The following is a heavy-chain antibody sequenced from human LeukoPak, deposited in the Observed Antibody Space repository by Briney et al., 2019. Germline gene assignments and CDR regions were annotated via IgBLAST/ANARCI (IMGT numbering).Heavy chain of an antibody. Sequence: GGSLRLSCAASGFTFNNYWMHWVRQAPGKGLVWVSRIKSDGKITTYADSVKGRFTTSRDNAKNTFYLQMNSLRVEDTAVYYCARDPARYDFWSGYLDYYYGMDVWGQGTTVTVSS. V-gene: IGHV3-74*01. J-gene: IGHJ6*02. CDR1: GFTFNNYW. CDR2: IKSDGKIT. CDR3: ARDPARYDFWSGYLDYYYGMDV. D-gene: IGHD3-3*01.